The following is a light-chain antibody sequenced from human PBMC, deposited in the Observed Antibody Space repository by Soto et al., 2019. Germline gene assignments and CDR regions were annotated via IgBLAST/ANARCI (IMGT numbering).Light chain of an antibody. CDR1: QTISVW. Sequence: DIQMTQSPSTLSASVGDGVTITCRASQTISVWLAWYQQRPGKAPKFLIYDASSLETGVPSRFSGSGSGTEFTLTSRSLQPDDFATYYCQQYDSSSPTFGQGTKLEIK. CDR2: DAS. V-gene: IGKV1-5*01. J-gene: IGKJ2*01. CDR3: QQYDSSSPT.